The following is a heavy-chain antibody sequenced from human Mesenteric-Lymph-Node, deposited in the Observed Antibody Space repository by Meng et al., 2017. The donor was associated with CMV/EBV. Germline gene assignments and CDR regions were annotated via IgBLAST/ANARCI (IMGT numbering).Heavy chain of an antibody. Sequence: GGSLRLSCAASGFTFSSYSMNWVRQAPGKGLEWVSCISSSSNTIYYANSVKGRFTISRDNAKNSLSLQMNSLRAEDTAVYYCARWGSFDKWGHGTLVTVSS. CDR3: ARWGSFDK. CDR2: ISSSSNTI. J-gene: IGHJ4*01. V-gene: IGHV3-48*01. CDR1: GFTFSSYS. D-gene: IGHD3-16*01.